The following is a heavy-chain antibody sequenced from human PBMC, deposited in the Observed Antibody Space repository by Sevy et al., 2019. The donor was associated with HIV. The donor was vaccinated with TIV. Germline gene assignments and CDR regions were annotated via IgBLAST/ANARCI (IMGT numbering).Heavy chain of an antibody. CDR2: IKQDGSDK. CDR3: ARDLYSGSYYENY. CDR1: GFTLSNYW. V-gene: IGHV3-7*01. J-gene: IGHJ4*02. Sequence: GGSLRLSCAASGFTLSNYWMSWVRQAPGKGLEWVANIKQDGSDKYYVNSVKGRFTNSRDNAKNSLYLQMNSLRAEDTAVYYCARDLYSGSYYENYWGQGTLVTVSS. D-gene: IGHD1-26*01.